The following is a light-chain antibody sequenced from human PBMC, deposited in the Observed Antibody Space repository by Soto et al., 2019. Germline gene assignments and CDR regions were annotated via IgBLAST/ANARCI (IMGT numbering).Light chain of an antibody. CDR2: DAS. CDR3: QQGSNWPIT. J-gene: IGKJ5*01. V-gene: IGKV3-11*01. CDR1: RSVSSY. Sequence: EIVWTQSPATLSLSPVESATLSCRATRSVSSYLAWYQQKPGQAPRLLIYDASSRPTDIPARFSGSGSGTDFTLTISSVEPEDFALYYCQQGSNWPITFGQGTRLEIK.